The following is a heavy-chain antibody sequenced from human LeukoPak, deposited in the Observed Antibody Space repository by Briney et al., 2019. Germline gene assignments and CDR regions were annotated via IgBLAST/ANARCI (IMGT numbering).Heavy chain of an antibody. D-gene: IGHD3-10*01. CDR2: IDPDGSEK. CDR3: ARIYYFGDNNWRYFDN. V-gene: IGHV3-7*01. J-gene: IGHJ4*02. Sequence: GGSLRLSCGASGFTFSTYWIHWVRQAPGKGLEWVANIDPDGSEKQYGDSVKGRFTTSRDNAKNSLYLQMNSLRAEDTAIYYCARIYYFGDNNWRYFDNWGQGTLVTVSS. CDR1: GFTFSTYW.